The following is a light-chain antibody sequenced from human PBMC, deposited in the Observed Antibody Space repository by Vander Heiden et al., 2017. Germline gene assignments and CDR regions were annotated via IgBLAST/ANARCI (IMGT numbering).Light chain of an antibody. J-gene: IGLJ3*02. Sequence: SNNVGSYAVGWSQQSPHGAPETVMFGNSLPSGIPDRFSGPKSGTTASLTISGLWPEDEADYYCSTWDYSLSAHWVFGGGTKLTVL. CDR1: SNNVGSYA. CDR3: STWDYSLSAHWV. V-gene: IGLV1-47*03. CDR2: GNS.